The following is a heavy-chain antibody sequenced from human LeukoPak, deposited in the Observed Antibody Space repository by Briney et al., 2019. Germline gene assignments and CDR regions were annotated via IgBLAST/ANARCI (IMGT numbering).Heavy chain of an antibody. Sequence: GASLQISCKGSGSIFATYWIAWVRQLPGKGLEWMGIIYPGDSDTRYSPSFQGQVTISADKSISTAYLQWSSLKASDTAMYYWTRRMVSTEELDYWGQGTLVTVSS. D-gene: IGHD5/OR15-5a*01. V-gene: IGHV5-51*01. CDR3: TRRMVSTEELDY. CDR2: IYPGDSDT. CDR1: GSIFATYW. J-gene: IGHJ4*02.